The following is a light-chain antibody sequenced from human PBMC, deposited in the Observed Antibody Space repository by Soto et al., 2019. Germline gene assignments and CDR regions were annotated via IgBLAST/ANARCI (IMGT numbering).Light chain of an antibody. Sequence: AIQMTQSPSSLSAFVGDRVTITCRASQDIRNELGWYQQRPGKAPTLLIYAASTLESGVPLRFSASGSGTDFTLSISSLRPEDVATYYCLQDNKYPRTFGQGTKVEI. CDR1: QDIRNE. CDR2: AAS. CDR3: LQDNKYPRT. V-gene: IGKV1-6*01. J-gene: IGKJ1*01.